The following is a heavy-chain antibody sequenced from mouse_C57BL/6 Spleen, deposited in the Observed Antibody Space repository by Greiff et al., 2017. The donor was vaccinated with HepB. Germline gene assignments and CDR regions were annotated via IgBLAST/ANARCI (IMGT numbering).Heavy chain of an antibody. CDR2: IWSGGST. D-gene: IGHD5-1*01. J-gene: IGHJ4*01. CDR1: GFSLTSYG. Sequence: QVQLQQSGPGLVQPSQSLSITCTVSGFSLTSYGVHWVRQSPGKGLEWLGVIWSGGSTDYNAAFISRLSISKDNSKSQVFFKMNSLQAYDTAIYYCARRYLAMDYWGQGTSVTVSS. CDR3: ARRYLAMDY. V-gene: IGHV2-2*01.